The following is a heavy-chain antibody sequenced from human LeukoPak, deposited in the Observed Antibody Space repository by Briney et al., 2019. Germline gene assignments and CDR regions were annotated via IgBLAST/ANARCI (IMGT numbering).Heavy chain of an antibody. CDR2: ISGDGGNT. V-gene: IGHV3-23*01. J-gene: IGHJ1*01. Sequence: PGGSLRLSCTASGFLFNSQAMSWVRQAPGKRLEWVSHISGDGGNTYYADSLKGRFIVSRDNAKNTLFLQMNSLRVEDTAVYYCAKDHYYDRSGFLANWGQGTLVIVSP. CDR3: AKDHYYDRSGFLAN. D-gene: IGHD3-22*01. CDR1: GFLFNSQA.